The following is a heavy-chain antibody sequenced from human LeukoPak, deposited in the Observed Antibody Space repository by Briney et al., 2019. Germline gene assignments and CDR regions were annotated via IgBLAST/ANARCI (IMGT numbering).Heavy chain of an antibody. CDR2: ISTYNGNT. CDR1: GYTFNSYG. D-gene: IGHD4-17*01. CDR3: AATGDDAFDI. V-gene: IGHV1-18*04. Sequence: GASVKVSCKASGYTFNSYGISWVRQAPGQGLEWMGWISTYNGNTNYAQKLQDRVTISTDTSTSTVYMELRSLRSDETAVYYCAATGDDAFDIWGQGTMVAVSS. J-gene: IGHJ3*02.